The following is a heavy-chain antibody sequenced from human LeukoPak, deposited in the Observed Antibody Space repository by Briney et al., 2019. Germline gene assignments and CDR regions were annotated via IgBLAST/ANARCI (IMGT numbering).Heavy chain of an antibody. D-gene: IGHD2-21*01. J-gene: IGHJ4*02. Sequence: SETLSLTCTVSGYSISSGYYWGWIRQPPGNGLEWIGSIYHSGSTYYNPSLKSRVTISVDTSKNQFSLKLSSATAADTAVYYCARRVGLALDYWGQGTLVTVSS. V-gene: IGHV4-38-2*02. CDR3: ARRVGLALDY. CDR1: GYSISSGYY. CDR2: IYHSGST.